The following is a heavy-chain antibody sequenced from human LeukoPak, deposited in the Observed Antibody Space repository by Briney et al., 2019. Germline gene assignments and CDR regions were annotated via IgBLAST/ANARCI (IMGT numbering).Heavy chain of an antibody. Sequence: ASVKVSCKASGYTFTSYGISWVRQATGQGLEWMGWISAYNGNTNYAQKLQGRVTMTTNTSTSTAYMELRSLRSDDTAVYYCARYWGTGTTFSYFDYWGQGTLVTVSS. V-gene: IGHV1-18*01. J-gene: IGHJ4*02. CDR2: ISAYNGNT. CDR3: ARYWGTGTTFSYFDY. D-gene: IGHD1-1*01. CDR1: GYTFTSYG.